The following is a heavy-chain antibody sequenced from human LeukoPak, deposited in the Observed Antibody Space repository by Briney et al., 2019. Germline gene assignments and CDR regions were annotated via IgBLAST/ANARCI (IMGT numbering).Heavy chain of an antibody. Sequence: PGGSLRLSCAASGFTFDDYGMSWVRQAPGKGLEWVSGINWNGGSTGYADSVKGRFTISRDNAKNSPYLQMNSLRAEDTALYYCARDDAAVLYSSSWFLDYWGQGTLVTVSS. J-gene: IGHJ4*02. CDR1: GFTFDDYG. D-gene: IGHD6-13*01. CDR2: INWNGGST. CDR3: ARDDAAVLYSSSWFLDY. V-gene: IGHV3-20*04.